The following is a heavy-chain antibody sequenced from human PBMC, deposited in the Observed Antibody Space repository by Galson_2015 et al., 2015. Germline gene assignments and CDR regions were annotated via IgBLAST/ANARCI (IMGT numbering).Heavy chain of an antibody. V-gene: IGHV6-1*01. CDR3: ARDRSLGVTATLTEFDY. CDR1: GDSVSSHSAA. CDR2: TYYRSKWYN. D-gene: IGHD2-21*02. J-gene: IGHJ4*02. Sequence: CAISGDSVSSHSAAWNWIRQSPSRGLEWLGRTYYRSKWYNDYAVSVKSRITINPDTSKNQFSLQLNSVTPEDTAVYYCARDRSLGVTATLTEFDYWGQGTLVTVSS.